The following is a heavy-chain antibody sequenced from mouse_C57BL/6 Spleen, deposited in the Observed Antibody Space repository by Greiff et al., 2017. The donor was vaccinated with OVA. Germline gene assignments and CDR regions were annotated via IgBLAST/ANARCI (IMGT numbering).Heavy chain of an antibody. J-gene: IGHJ1*03. CDR2: ISYDGSN. Sequence: VQLKESGPGLVKPSQSLSLTCSVTGYSITSGYYWNWIRQFPGNKLEWMGYISYDGSNNYNPSLKNRISITRDTSKNQFFLKLNSVTTEDTATYYCARELWYFDVWGTGTTVTVSS. V-gene: IGHV3-6*01. CDR1: GYSITSGYY. CDR3: ARELWYFDV.